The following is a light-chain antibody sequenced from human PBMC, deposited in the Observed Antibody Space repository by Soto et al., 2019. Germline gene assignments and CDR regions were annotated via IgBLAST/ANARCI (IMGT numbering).Light chain of an antibody. V-gene: IGKV1-39*01. J-gene: IGKJ2*01. CDR2: AAS. CDR3: QQSYSGLYT. CDR1: QTISRF. Sequence: DIQMTQSPSPLSASVGDRVTITCRASQTISRFLSWYQKKPGKAPKLLIYAASTLQPGVPSRFSGSGSGTDFTLTIRSLQPEDFATYYCQQSYSGLYTFGQGTQLEIK.